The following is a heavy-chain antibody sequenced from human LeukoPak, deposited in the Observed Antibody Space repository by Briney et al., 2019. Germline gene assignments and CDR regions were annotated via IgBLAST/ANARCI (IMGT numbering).Heavy chain of an antibody. D-gene: IGHD1-1*01. CDR3: ARETGTTFVDY. Sequence: PSETLSLTCTVSGGSLSSGDYYWSWIRHPPGKGLEWIGYIYYSGSTYYNPSLKSRVTISVDTSKNQFSLKLSSVTAADTAVCYCARETGTTFVDYWGQGTLVTVS. CDR1: GGSLSSGDYY. V-gene: IGHV4-30-4*01. J-gene: IGHJ4*02. CDR2: IYYSGST.